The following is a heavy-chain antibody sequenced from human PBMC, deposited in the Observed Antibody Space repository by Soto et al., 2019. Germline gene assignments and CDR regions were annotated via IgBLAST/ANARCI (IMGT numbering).Heavy chain of an antibody. Sequence: ETLSLSCAASGFTFSSYAMSWVRQAPGKGLEWVSAISGSGGSTYYADSVKGWFTISRDNSKNTLYLQMNSLRAEDTAVYYCAKDPSPGPGAFDFWGQGTLVTVSS. CDR3: AKDPSPGPGAFDF. J-gene: IGHJ4*02. D-gene: IGHD1-1*01. CDR1: GFTFSSYA. CDR2: ISGSGGST. V-gene: IGHV3-23*01.